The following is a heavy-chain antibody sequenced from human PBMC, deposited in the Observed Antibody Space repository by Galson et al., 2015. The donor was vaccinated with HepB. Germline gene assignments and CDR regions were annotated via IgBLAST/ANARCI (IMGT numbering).Heavy chain of an antibody. CDR3: ARIQRNYYDSSDRYFQH. J-gene: IGHJ1*01. CDR1: GYTFTTYY. Sequence: SVKVSCKASGYTFTTYYMFWVRQAPGQGLEWMGMINPSGGSTSYSQKFQGTVTMTRDTSKNQFSLKLSSVTAADTAVYYCARIQRNYYDSSDRYFQHWGQGTLVTVSS. D-gene: IGHD3-22*01. CDR2: INPSGGST. V-gene: IGHV1-46*01.